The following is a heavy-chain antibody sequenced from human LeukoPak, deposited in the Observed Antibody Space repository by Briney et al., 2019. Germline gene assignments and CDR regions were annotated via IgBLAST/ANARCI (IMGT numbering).Heavy chain of an antibody. J-gene: IGHJ4*02. V-gene: IGHV3-49*03. CDR3: TRQRAAAGRFDY. D-gene: IGHD6-13*01. CDR2: IRSKAYGGTT. CDR1: GFTFGDYA. Sequence: GGSLRLSCTASGFTFGDYAMSWFRQAPGKGLEWVGFIRSKAYGGTTEYAASVKGRFTISRDDSKSIAYLQMNRLKTEDTAVYYCTRQRAAAGRFDYWGQGTLVTVSS.